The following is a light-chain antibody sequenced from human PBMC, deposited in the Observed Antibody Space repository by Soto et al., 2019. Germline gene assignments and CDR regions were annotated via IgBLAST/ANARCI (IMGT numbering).Light chain of an antibody. V-gene: IGLV2-14*02. CDR1: SSDVGNYNL. J-gene: IGLJ1*01. Sequence: QSALTQPASVSGSPGQSITISCTGTSSDVGNYNLVSWYQHDPGKAPKLLIYEGSKRPSGVSDRFSGSKSGNTASLTISGIQAEDEADYYCQSYDSSLSGYVFGTGTKVTVL. CDR3: QSYDSSLSGYV. CDR2: EGS.